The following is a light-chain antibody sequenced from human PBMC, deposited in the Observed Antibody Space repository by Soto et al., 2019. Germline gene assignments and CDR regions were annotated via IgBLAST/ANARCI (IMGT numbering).Light chain of an antibody. CDR3: QQYYDWPPLT. CDR2: VAS. V-gene: IGKV3-15*01. J-gene: IGKJ4*01. CDR1: QSVSSN. Sequence: EVVMTQSPVTLSLSPGERATLSCRASQSVSSNLAWYQQKPGQAPRLLIYVASTRATGIPARFSGSGSGTEFTLTISSLQSEDFAVYFCQQYYDWPPLTFGGGTKVDIK.